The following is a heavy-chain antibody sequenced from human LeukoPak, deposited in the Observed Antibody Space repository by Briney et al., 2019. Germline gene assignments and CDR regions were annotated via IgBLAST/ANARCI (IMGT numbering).Heavy chain of an antibody. CDR1: GFTFSSYA. Sequence: GGSLRLSCAASGFTFSSYAMSWVRQAPGKGLEWVSGITGSGGRTWYADPVKGRFTISRDNSKNTLYLQMNSLRAEDTALYYCAKDLWSLDYWGQGTLVTVSS. V-gene: IGHV3-23*01. CDR3: AKDLWSLDY. D-gene: IGHD1-26*01. J-gene: IGHJ4*02. CDR2: ITGSGGRT.